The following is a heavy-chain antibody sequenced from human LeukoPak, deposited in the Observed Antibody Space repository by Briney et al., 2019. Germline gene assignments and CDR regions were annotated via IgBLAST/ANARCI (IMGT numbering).Heavy chain of an antibody. V-gene: IGHV3-7*01. CDR3: VNYRNGYDQGGPRLHH. J-gene: IGHJ5*02. D-gene: IGHD2-8*01. CDR1: GFTFSNYW. Sequence: GGSLRLSCAASGFTFSNYWMTWVRQVPGKGLEWVANIDQDGSETNYVDSVKGRFTISRDNARNSVYLQMNSLRPEDAAVYFCVNYRNGYDQGGPRLHHWGQGTVVTVSS. CDR2: IDQDGSET.